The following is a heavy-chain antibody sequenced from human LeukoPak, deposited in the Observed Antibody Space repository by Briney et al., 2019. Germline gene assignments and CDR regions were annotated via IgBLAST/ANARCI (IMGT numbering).Heavy chain of an antibody. D-gene: IGHD3-22*01. CDR3: ARVRYYDWAGPYYYYYGMDV. CDR2: INPSGGST. Sequence: ASVKVSCKASGYTFTSYYMHWVRQAPGQGLEWMGIINPSGGSTSYSQKFQGRVTITADKSTSTAYMELSSLRSEDTAVYYCARVRYYDWAGPYYYYYGMDVWGQGTTVTVSS. V-gene: IGHV1-46*01. J-gene: IGHJ6*02. CDR1: GYTFTSYY.